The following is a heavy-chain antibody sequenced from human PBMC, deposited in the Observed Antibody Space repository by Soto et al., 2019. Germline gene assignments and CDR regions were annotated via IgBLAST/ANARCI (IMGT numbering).Heavy chain of an antibody. Sequence: ASLKVSCKASGYTFTGYYMHWVRQAPGQGLEWMGWINPNSGGTNYAQKFQGRVTMTRDTSISTAYMELSRLRSDDTAVYYCARADDYSNYDRYFDYWGQGXLVTVYS. CDR3: ARADDYSNYDRYFDY. V-gene: IGHV1-2*02. J-gene: IGHJ4*02. D-gene: IGHD4-4*01. CDR2: INPNSGGT. CDR1: GYTFTGYY.